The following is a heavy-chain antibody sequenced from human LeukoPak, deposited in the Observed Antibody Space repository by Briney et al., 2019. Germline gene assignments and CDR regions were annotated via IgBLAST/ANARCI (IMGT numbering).Heavy chain of an antibody. V-gene: IGHV1-69*13. D-gene: IGHD6-19*01. CDR3: ARLAVAGLNPIDY. CDR1: GGTFSSYA. CDR2: IIPIFGTA. Sequence: ASVKVSCKASGGTFSSYAVSWVRQAPGQGLEWMGGIIPIFGTANYAQKFQGRVTITADGSTSTAYMELSSLRSEDTAVYYCARLAVAGLNPIDYWGQGTLVTVSS. J-gene: IGHJ4*02.